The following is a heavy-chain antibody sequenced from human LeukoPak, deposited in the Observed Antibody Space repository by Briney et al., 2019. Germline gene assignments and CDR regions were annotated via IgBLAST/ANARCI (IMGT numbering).Heavy chain of an antibody. CDR3: ARDGQYCSSTSCLLYYYCYGMDV. V-gene: IGHV1-2*06. J-gene: IGHJ6*02. D-gene: IGHD2-2*01. Sequence: ASVKVSCKASGYTFTGYYMHWVRQAPGQGLEWMGRINPNSGGTNYAQKFQGRVTMTRDTSISTAYMELSRLRSDDTAVYYCARDGQYCSSTSCLLYYYCYGMDVWGQGTTVTVSS. CDR1: GYTFTGYY. CDR2: INPNSGGT.